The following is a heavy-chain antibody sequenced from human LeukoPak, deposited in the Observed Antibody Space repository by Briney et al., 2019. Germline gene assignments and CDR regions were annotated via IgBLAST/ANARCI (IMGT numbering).Heavy chain of an antibody. CDR3: AKRGSGIVFYFDY. CDR1: GFTFSSYA. Sequence: GGSLRLSCAASGFTFSSYAMSWVRQAPGKGLEWVSAISGSGGSTYYADSVKGRFTISRDNSKNTLYLQMNSLRAEDTAIYYCAKRGSGIVFYFDYWAREPWSPSPQ. J-gene: IGHJ4*02. D-gene: IGHD3-10*01. CDR2: ISGSGGST. V-gene: IGHV3-23*01.